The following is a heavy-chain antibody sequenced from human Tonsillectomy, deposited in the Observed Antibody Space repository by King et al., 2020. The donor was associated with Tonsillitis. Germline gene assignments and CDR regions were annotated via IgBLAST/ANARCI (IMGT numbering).Heavy chain of an antibody. CDR2: IYYSGST. CDR3: ASRRGFGELSLYYFDY. V-gene: IGHV4-39*07. D-gene: IGHD3-10*01. CDR1: GGSISSSSYY. Sequence: VQLQESGPGLVKPSETLSLTCTVSGGSISSSSYYWGWIRQPPGKGLEWIGSIYYSGSTYYNPSLESRVTISVDTSKNQFSLKLSSVTAADTAVYYCASRRGFGELSLYYFDYWGQGTLVTVSS. J-gene: IGHJ4*02.